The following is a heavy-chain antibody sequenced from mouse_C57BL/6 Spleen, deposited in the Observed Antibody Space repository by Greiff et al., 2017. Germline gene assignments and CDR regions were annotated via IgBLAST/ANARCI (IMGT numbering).Heavy chain of an antibody. CDR2: IDPSDSYT. D-gene: IGHD2-4*01. CDR3: ARSDYAGWFAY. V-gene: IGHV1-69*01. CDR1: GYTFTSYW. Sequence: QVHVKQPGAELVMPGASVKLSCKASGYTFTSYWMHWVKQRPGQGLEWIGEIDPSDSYTNYNQKFKGKSTLTVDKSSSTAYMQLSSLTSEDSAVYYCARSDYAGWFAYWGQGTLVTVSA. J-gene: IGHJ3*01.